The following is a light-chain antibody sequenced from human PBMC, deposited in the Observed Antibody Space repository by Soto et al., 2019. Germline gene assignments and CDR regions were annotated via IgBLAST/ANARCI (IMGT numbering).Light chain of an antibody. CDR2: KAS. Sequence: DIQMTQSPSTLSASLGDRVTITCRASQSISTYLAWYQQKAGKAPKLLIYKASTLESGVPLRFSGSGSGTEFTLTISSLQPDDFATYYCQQYNSYRWTFGLGTKV. J-gene: IGKJ1*01. CDR3: QQYNSYRWT. V-gene: IGKV1-5*03. CDR1: QSISTY.